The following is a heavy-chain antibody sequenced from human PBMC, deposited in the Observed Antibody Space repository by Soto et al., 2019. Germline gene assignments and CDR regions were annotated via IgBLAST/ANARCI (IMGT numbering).Heavy chain of an antibody. D-gene: IGHD3-3*01. J-gene: IGHJ5*02. V-gene: IGHV5-10-1*01. CDR2: IXXSXXXX. Sequence: GESLKISCKGSGYSFTSYWISWVRQMPGKGLXWMXXIXXSXXXXXYXXSFQGHVTISAYKSISTAYLQWSSLKASDTATYYCARDPGVVTHKGPWGQGTLVTVSS. CDR3: ARDPGVVTHKGP. CDR1: GYSFTSYW.